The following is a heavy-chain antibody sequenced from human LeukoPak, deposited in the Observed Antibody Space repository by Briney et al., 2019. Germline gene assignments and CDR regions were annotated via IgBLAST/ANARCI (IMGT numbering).Heavy chain of an antibody. CDR3: AKDQVQWRGPFDY. Sequence: GRSLRLSCAAAGFTFSSYGRHWVRQAPGKGLEWVAVISYDGSNKYYADSVKGRFTISRDNSKNTLYLQMNSLRAEDTAVYYCAKDQVQWRGPFDYWGQGTLVTVSS. J-gene: IGHJ4*02. CDR1: GFTFSSYG. CDR2: ISYDGSNK. D-gene: IGHD6-19*01. V-gene: IGHV3-30*18.